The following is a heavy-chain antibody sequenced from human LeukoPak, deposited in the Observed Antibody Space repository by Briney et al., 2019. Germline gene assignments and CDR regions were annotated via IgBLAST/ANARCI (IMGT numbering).Heavy chain of an antibody. Sequence: GGSLRLSCAASGFTVSSNYMSWVRQTPGKGLEWVSVIYSGGSTYYADSVKGRFTISRDNSKNTLYLQMNSLRAEDTAVYYCARGVWGSYRQVDYWGQGTLVTVSS. CDR3: ARGVWGSYRQVDY. CDR1: GFTVSSNY. CDR2: IYSGGST. J-gene: IGHJ4*02. D-gene: IGHD3-16*02. V-gene: IGHV3-53*01.